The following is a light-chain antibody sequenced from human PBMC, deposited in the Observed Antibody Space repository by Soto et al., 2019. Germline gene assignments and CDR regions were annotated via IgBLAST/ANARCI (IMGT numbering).Light chain of an antibody. Sequence: EIVLTQSPGTLSLSLGERATLSCRAIQSVSSSYLAWYQQKPGQAPRLLIYGASSRATGIPDRFSGSGSGTDFTLTISRLEAEDFAVYYCQQYGSSPPLTFGGGTKVDIK. CDR2: GAS. CDR3: QQYGSSPPLT. J-gene: IGKJ4*01. V-gene: IGKV3-20*01. CDR1: QSVSSSY.